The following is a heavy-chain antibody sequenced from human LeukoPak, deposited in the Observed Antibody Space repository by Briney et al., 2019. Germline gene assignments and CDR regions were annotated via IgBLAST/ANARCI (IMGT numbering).Heavy chain of an antibody. J-gene: IGHJ4*02. V-gene: IGHV4-34*01. CDR2: INHSGST. D-gene: IGHD4-17*01. CDR3: ARGETTVTTLFDY. Sequence: PSETLSLTCAVYGGSFSGYYWSWIRQPPGKGLEWIGEINHSGSTNYNLSLKSRVTISVDTSKNQFSLKLSSVTAADTAVYCCARGETTVTTLFDYWGQGTLVTVSS. CDR1: GGSFSGYY.